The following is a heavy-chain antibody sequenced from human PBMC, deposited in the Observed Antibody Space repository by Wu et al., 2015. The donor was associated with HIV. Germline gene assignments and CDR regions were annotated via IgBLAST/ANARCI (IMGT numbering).Heavy chain of an antibody. CDR3: AREGHSNLYWFDP. Sequence: QVQLVQSGAEVTKPGASVRVSCQTSGYTFTAHYIHWVRQAPGQGLEWMGWIIPNSGGTNYAQNFQGRVTMTRDTSISTAYMELSRLRSDDTAVYYCAREGHSNLYWFDPWGQGTLVTVSS. CDR1: GYTFTAHY. CDR2: IIPNSGGT. J-gene: IGHJ5*02. D-gene: IGHD4-11*01. V-gene: IGHV1-2*02.